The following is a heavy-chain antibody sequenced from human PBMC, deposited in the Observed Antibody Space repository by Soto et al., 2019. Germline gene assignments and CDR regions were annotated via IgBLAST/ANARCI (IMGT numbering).Heavy chain of an antibody. CDR3: ASTLTRSGYGSSSHLRNYYYYYGMDV. Sequence: ASVKVSCKASGYTFTSYAMHWVRQVPGQRLEWMGWINAGNGNTKYSQKFQGRVTITRDTSASTAYMELSSLRSEDTAVYYCASTLTRSGYGSSSHLRNYYYYYGMDVWGQGTTVTVSS. CDR2: INAGNGNT. CDR1: GYTFTSYA. D-gene: IGHD5-12*01. J-gene: IGHJ6*02. V-gene: IGHV1-3*01.